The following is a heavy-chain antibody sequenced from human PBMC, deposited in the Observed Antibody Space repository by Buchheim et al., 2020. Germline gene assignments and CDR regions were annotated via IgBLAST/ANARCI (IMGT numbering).Heavy chain of an antibody. Sequence: QVQLVQSGAEVKTPGASVKVSCKASGYTVTSYDINWVRQATGRGLEWMGWMNPNSGKTCYAQKFQGRTTMTRDTSISTVYMELSSLRSEDTAVYYCAREVSMIRGLFNYWGQGTL. CDR2: MNPNSGKT. CDR3: AREVSMIRGLFNY. D-gene: IGHD3-10*01. V-gene: IGHV1-8*01. CDR1: GYTVTSYD. J-gene: IGHJ4*02.